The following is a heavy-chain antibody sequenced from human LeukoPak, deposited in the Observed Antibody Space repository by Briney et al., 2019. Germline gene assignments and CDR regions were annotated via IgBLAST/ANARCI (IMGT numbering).Heavy chain of an antibody. CDR3: ARDVHPSYYDSSGYFQH. J-gene: IGHJ1*01. Sequence: GGSLRLSCAASGFTFSSYSMNWVRQAPGNGLEWVSSISSSSSYIYYADSVKGRFTISRDNAKNSLYLQMNSLRAEDTAVYYCARDVHPSYYDSSGYFQHWGQGTLVTVSS. D-gene: IGHD3-22*01. CDR2: ISSSSSYI. CDR1: GFTFSSYS. V-gene: IGHV3-21*01.